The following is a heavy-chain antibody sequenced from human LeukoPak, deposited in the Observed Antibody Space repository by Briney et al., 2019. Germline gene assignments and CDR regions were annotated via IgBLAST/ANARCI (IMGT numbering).Heavy chain of an antibody. D-gene: IGHD3-22*01. CDR1: GFIFSSYA. V-gene: IGHV3-30*16. Sequence: GGSLRLSCEASGFIFSSYAMHWVRQAPGKGLEWVAALSYGGTNQYYADSVRGRFTVSRNNSKNTLYLQMNSLRAEDTAVYYCVRGWYDSSGFDYWGQGTLVTVSS. CDR2: LSYGGTNQ. CDR3: VRGWYDSSGFDY. J-gene: IGHJ4*02.